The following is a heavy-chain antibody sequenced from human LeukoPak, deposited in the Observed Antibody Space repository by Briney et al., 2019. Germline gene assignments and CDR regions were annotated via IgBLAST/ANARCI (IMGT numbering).Heavy chain of an antibody. D-gene: IGHD3-10*01. CDR1: GGSFSGYY. Sequence: SETLSLTCAVYGGSFSGYYWSWIRQPPGKGLEWIGEINHSGRTNNNPSLKSRVTISVDTSKNQFSLKLSSVTAADTAVYYCARHWYYGSGSSHDYWGQGTLVTVSS. J-gene: IGHJ4*02. V-gene: IGHV4-34*01. CDR2: INHSGRT. CDR3: ARHWYYGSGSSHDY.